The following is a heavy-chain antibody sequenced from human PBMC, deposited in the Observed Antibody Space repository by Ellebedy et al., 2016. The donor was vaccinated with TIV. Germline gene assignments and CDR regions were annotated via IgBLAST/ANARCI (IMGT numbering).Heavy chain of an antibody. D-gene: IGHD1-26*01. CDR2: ISGRGERT. V-gene: IGHV3-23*01. CDR1: GFTFYSYA. Sequence: GGSLRLXXAASGFTFYSYAMNWVRQAPGKGLDWVSGISGRGERTNYADSVKGRFTISRDNAKDSLYLQMNSLRAEDTAVYYCGRAVDVGDYWGQGTLVTVSS. CDR3: GRAVDVGDY. J-gene: IGHJ4*02.